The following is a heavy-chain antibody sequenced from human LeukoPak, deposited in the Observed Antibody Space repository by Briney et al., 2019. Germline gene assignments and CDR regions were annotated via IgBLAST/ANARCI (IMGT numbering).Heavy chain of an antibody. J-gene: IGHJ4*02. Sequence: SETLSLTCVVSSYSISSSNWWGWIRQPPGKGLEWIGYIYYSGSTNYNPSLKSRVTMSLDTSKNQFSLRLSSVTALDTAVYYCVRSRPEKYAGAFDYWGQGTLVTVSS. V-gene: IGHV4-28*06. D-gene: IGHD7-27*01. CDR2: IYYSGST. CDR1: SYSISSSNW. CDR3: VRSRPEKYAGAFDY.